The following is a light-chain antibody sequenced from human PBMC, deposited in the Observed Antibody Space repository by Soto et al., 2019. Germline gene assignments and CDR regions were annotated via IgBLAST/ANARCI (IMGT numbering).Light chain of an antibody. CDR1: QSVNNW. Sequence: DIQMTQSPSTLSASVGDRVTITCRASQSVNNWLAWYQQKPGKAPKLLIYEAYSLESGDPSRFSGSGSGTEFTLTISSLQPDDFATYCCQQYDSYWTFGQGTKVEIK. CDR3: QQYDSYWT. J-gene: IGKJ1*01. V-gene: IGKV1-5*03. CDR2: EAY.